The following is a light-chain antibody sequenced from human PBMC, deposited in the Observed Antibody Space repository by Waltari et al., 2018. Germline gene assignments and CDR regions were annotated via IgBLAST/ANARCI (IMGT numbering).Light chain of an antibody. Sequence: QSVLTQPPSASGTPGQEVTISCSGTRSSVGRSFVLWYQQLPGAAPKLLIFRSDRRPSGVPDRISGSKSGTSASLVITGLRSEDEADYYCAAWDDSLSAYVFGTGTKVTVL. CDR2: RSD. CDR1: RSSVGRSF. CDR3: AAWDDSLSAYV. J-gene: IGLJ1*01. V-gene: IGLV1-47*01.